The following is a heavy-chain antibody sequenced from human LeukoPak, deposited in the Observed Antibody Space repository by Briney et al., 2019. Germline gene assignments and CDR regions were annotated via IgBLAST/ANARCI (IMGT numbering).Heavy chain of an antibody. CDR3: ARDLSTSFAMVMFDY. CDR1: GFIFSSYE. D-gene: IGHD5-18*01. J-gene: IGHJ4*02. Sequence: PGGSLRLSCAASGFIFSSYEMNWVRQALGKGLEWVSYISSSGSTIYYADSVKGRFTISRDNAKNSLYLQMNSLRADDTAVYYCARDLSTSFAMVMFDYWGQGTLVTVSS. CDR2: ISSSGSTI. V-gene: IGHV3-48*03.